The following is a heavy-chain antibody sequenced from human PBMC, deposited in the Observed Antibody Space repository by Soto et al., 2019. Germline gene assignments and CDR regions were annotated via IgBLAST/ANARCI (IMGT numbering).Heavy chain of an antibody. Sequence: QVQLVQSGAEVKKPGSSVKVSCKASGGTFSSNAISWVRQAPGQGLEWMGGIIPIYASPNYAQNFQGRDTVTADKATSTAYLEVIRRKFADSAIYYCAVTVTGSRSPLAHWGRGTLVIVSS. D-gene: IGHD3-9*01. CDR2: IIPIYASP. J-gene: IGHJ4*02. CDR3: AVTVTGSRSPLAH. CDR1: GGTFSSNA. V-gene: IGHV1-69*06.